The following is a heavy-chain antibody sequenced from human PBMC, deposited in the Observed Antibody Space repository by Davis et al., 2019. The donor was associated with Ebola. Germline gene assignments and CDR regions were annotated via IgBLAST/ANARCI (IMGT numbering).Heavy chain of an antibody. V-gene: IGHV3-30-3*01. J-gene: IGHJ4*02. CDR3: ARVGWDIVVAGEGFDY. CDR2: ISYDGSNK. D-gene: IGHD2-2*01. CDR1: GFTFSSYA. Sequence: PGGSLRLSCAASGFTFSSYAMHCVRQAPGKGLEWVAVISYDGSNKYYADSVKGRFTISRDNSKNTLYLQMNSLRAEDTAVYYCARVGWDIVVAGEGFDYWGQGTLVTVSS.